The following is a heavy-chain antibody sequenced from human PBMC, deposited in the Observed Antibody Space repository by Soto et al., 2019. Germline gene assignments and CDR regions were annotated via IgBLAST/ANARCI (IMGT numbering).Heavy chain of an antibody. CDR2: ISYDGSNK. V-gene: IGHV3-30-3*01. Sequence: QVQLVESGGGVVQPGSSLRLSCAASGFTFSSYAMHWVRQAPGKGLEWVAVISYDGSNKYYADSVKGRFTISRDNSKNTLYLQMNSLRAEDTAVYYCARAKDSSSWYTYYYGMDVWGQGTTVTVSS. J-gene: IGHJ6*02. CDR1: GFTFSSYA. D-gene: IGHD6-13*01. CDR3: ARAKDSSSWYTYYYGMDV.